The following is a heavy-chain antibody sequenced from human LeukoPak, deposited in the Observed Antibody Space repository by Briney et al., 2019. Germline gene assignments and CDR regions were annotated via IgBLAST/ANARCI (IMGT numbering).Heavy chain of an antibody. CDR3: AREGIYVEMATSDY. Sequence: GGSLRLSCAASGFTVSSNYMSWVRQAPGKGLEWVSVIYSGGSTYYADSVKGRFTISRDNAKNSLYLQMNSLRAEDTAVYYCAREGIYVEMATSDYWGQGTLVTVSS. V-gene: IGHV3-66*01. CDR2: IYSGGST. D-gene: IGHD5-24*01. J-gene: IGHJ4*02. CDR1: GFTVSSNY.